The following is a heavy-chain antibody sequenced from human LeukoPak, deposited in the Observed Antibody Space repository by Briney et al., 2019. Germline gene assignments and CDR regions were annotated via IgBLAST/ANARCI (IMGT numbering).Heavy chain of an antibody. CDR1: GGSFSGYY. Sequence: SETLSLTCAVYGGSFSGYYWSWIRQPPGKGLKWIGEINHSGSTNYNPSLKSRVTISVDTSKNQFSLKLSSVTAADTAVYYCARGPEWLVRPPGYYYGMDVWGQGTTVTVSS. CDR3: ARGPEWLVRPPGYYYGMDV. CDR2: INHSGST. V-gene: IGHV4-34*01. J-gene: IGHJ6*02. D-gene: IGHD6-19*01.